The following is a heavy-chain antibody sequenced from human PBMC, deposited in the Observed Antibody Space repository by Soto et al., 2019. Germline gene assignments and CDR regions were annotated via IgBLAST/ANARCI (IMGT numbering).Heavy chain of an antibody. CDR2: IWYDGSNK. CDR1: GFTFSSYG. V-gene: IGHV3-33*01. CDR3: AREKITMIVAPDYYGMDV. D-gene: IGHD3-22*01. J-gene: IGHJ6*02. Sequence: GGSLRLSCAASGFTFSSYGMHWVRQAPGKGLEWVAVIWYDGSNKYYADSVKGRFTISRDNSKNTLYLQMNSLRAEDTAVYYCAREKITMIVAPDYYGMDVWGQGTTVTVSS.